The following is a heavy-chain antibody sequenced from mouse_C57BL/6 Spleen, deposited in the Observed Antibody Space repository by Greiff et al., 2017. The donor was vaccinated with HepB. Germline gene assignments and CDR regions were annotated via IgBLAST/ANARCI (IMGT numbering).Heavy chain of an antibody. CDR2: IYPGDGDT. CDR1: GYAFSSYW. V-gene: IGHV1-80*01. J-gene: IGHJ3*01. Sequence: QVQLKQSGAELVKPGASVKISCKASGYAFSSYWMNWVKQRPGKGLEWLGQIYPGDGDTNYNGKFKGKATLTADKSSSTAYMQLSSLTSEDSAVYFCARRGGISLADWGQGTLVTVAA. D-gene: IGHD1-1*01. CDR3: ARRGGISLAD.